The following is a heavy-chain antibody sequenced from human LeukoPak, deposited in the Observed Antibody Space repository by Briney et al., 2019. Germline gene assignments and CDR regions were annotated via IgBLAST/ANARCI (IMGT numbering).Heavy chain of an antibody. J-gene: IGHJ2*01. V-gene: IGHV4-59*08. Sequence: SDTLSLTCTGSGGPISRYYWSWIRQPPGKGLEWIGYIYYSGSTNNNRSPKSRVTISVDTSKIHFSLKLSSVTAADTAVYYCARASEDSSSYYDFGWYFDLWGRGTLVTVSS. D-gene: IGHD3-22*01. CDR3: ARASEDSSSYYDFGWYFDL. CDR2: IYYSGST. CDR1: GGPISRYY.